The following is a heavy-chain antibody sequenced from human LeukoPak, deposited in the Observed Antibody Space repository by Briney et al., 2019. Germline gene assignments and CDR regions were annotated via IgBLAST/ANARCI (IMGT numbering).Heavy chain of an antibody. D-gene: IGHD6-13*01. CDR2: INHNGST. V-gene: IGHV4-34*01. J-gene: IGHJ4*02. CDR1: GGSFSGYY. CDR3: ARGLPRWSSSWFDY. Sequence: SETLSLTCAVYGGSFSGYYWSWIRQPPGKGLEWIGEINHNGSTNYNPSLKSRVTISVDTSKNQFSLKLSSVTAADTAVYYCARGLPRWSSSWFDYWGQGTLVTVSS.